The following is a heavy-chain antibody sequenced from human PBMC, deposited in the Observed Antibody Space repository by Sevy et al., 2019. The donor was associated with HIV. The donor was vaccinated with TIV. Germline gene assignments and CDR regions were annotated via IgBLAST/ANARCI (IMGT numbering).Heavy chain of an antibody. CDR2: ISYDGSNK. CDR1: GFTFSSYG. D-gene: IGHD4-17*01. J-gene: IGHJ4*02. CDR3: AKVDYGDRYYFDY. Sequence: GGSLRLSCAASGFTFSSYGMHWVRQAPGKGLEWVAVISYDGSNKYYADSVKGRFTISRDNSKNTLYLQMNSLRAEDTAVYYCAKVDYGDRYYFDYWGQGTLVTVSS. V-gene: IGHV3-30*18.